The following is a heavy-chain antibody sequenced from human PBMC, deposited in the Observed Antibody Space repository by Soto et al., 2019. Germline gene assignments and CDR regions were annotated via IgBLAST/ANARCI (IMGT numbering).Heavy chain of an antibody. Sequence: GASVKVFCKASGYTFTSYAMHWVRQAPGQRLEWMGWINAGNGNTKYSQKFQGRVTITRDTSASTAYIELSRLRSEDTAVYYCARDVIGRCGSYPPDHWGQGTLVTVSS. CDR1: GYTFTSYA. D-gene: IGHD1-26*01. CDR2: INAGNGNT. J-gene: IGHJ4*02. V-gene: IGHV1-3*01. CDR3: ARDVIGRCGSYPPDH.